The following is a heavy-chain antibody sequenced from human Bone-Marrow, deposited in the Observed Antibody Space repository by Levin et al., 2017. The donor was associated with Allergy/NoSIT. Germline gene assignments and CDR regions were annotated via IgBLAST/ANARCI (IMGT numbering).Heavy chain of an antibody. J-gene: IGHJ6*02. CDR1: GFTFSSYA. D-gene: IGHD6-19*01. CDR3: AREKLFQWTSPSDYYGMDV. CDR2: ISYDGSNK. Sequence: GGSLRLSCAASGFTFSSYAMHWVRQAPGKGLEWVAVISYDGSNKYYADSVKGRFTISRDNSKNTLYLQMNSLRAEDTAVYYCAREKLFQWTSPSDYYGMDVWGQGTTVTVSS. V-gene: IGHV3-30-3*01.